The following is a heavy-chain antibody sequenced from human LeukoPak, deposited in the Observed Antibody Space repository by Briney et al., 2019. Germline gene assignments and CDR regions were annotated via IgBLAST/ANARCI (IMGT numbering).Heavy chain of an antibody. Sequence: SETLSLTCTVSGGSITSRTYYWGWIRQPPGKGLEYIGSIYYSGSTYSNPSLKSRVTISVDTSKNQFSLKLSSVTAADTAVYYCARGLAADDYWGQGTLVTVSS. J-gene: IGHJ4*02. CDR1: GGSITSRTYY. CDR3: ARGLAADDY. D-gene: IGHD6-13*01. CDR2: IYYSGST. V-gene: IGHV4-39*07.